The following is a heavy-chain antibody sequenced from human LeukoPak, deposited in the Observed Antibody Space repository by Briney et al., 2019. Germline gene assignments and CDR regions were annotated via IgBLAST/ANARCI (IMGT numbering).Heavy chain of an antibody. CDR3: ARTKLWFGELLYPYNWFDP. Sequence: SETLSLTCTVSGGSISSYYWSWIRQPPGKGLEWIGYIYYSGSTNYNPSLKSRVTISVDTSKNQFSLKLSSVTAADTAVYYCARTKLWFGELLYPYNWFDPWGQGTLVTVSS. D-gene: IGHD3-10*01. V-gene: IGHV4-59*12. CDR1: GGSISSYY. CDR2: IYYSGST. J-gene: IGHJ5*02.